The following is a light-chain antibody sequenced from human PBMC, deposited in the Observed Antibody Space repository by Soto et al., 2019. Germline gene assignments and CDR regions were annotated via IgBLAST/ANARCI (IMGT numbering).Light chain of an antibody. V-gene: IGKV3-20*01. CDR1: ESVSSTS. J-gene: IGKJ1*01. Sequence: EIVLTQSPGTLSLSPGERATLSCRASESVSSTSLAWYQQKPGQAPRLLMYGVSSRATGIPDRFSGSGSGTDFTLTINRLEPEDFAVYFCQQYDNSVWTFGQGTRW. CDR2: GVS. CDR3: QQYDNSVWT.